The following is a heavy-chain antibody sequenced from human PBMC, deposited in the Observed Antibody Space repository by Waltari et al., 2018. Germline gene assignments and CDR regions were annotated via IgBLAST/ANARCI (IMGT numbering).Heavy chain of an antibody. Sequence: QVQLQQRGTGLLKISRTLSLTCDVSGGSFSESCWTWIRHVPGKGLEWIGEIVHSGRTSYTPSLRGRITISLDTSKNQFSLRLNSVTAADTAVYYCARGRRESVWVGELLYYHYYGMDVWGQGTTVSVSS. V-gene: IGHV4-34*02. CDR3: ARGRRESVWVGELLYYHYYGMDV. CDR2: IVHSGRT. D-gene: IGHD3-10*01. J-gene: IGHJ6*02. CDR1: GGSFSESC.